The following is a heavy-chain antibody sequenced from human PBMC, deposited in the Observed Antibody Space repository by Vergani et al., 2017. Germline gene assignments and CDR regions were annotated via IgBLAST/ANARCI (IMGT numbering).Heavy chain of an antibody. V-gene: IGHV4-38-2*01. CDR3: ARTSIAARPLGWFDP. J-gene: IGHJ5*02. Sequence: QVQLQESGPGLVKPSETLSLTCAVSGYSISSGYYWGWIRQPPGKGLEWIGRIYTSGSTNYNPSLKSRVTMSVDTSKNQFSLKLSSVTAADTAVYYCARTSIAARPLGWFDPWGQGTLVTVSS. D-gene: IGHD6-6*01. CDR1: GYSISSGYY. CDR2: IYTSGST.